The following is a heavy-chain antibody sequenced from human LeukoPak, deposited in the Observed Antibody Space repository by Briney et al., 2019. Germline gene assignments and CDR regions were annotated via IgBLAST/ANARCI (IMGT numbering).Heavy chain of an antibody. Sequence: ASVKVSCKASGYTFTSYDINWVRQATGQGLEWMGWMNPNSGNTGYAQKFQGRVTMTRNTSISTAYMELSSLRSEDTAVYYCARPRNSGYVYYFDYWGQGTLVTVSS. CDR3: ARPRNSGYVYYFDY. CDR2: MNPNSGNT. J-gene: IGHJ4*02. D-gene: IGHD5-12*01. V-gene: IGHV1-8*01. CDR1: GYTFTSYD.